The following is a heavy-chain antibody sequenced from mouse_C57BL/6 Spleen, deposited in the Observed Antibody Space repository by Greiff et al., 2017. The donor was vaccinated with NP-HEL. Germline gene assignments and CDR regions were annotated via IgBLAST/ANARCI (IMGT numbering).Heavy chain of an antibody. CDR1: GFTFSDYG. CDR2: ISSGSSTI. CDR3: ARPLHYYGSSPFAY. Sequence: EVKVEESGGGLVKPGGSLKLSCAASGFTFSDYGMHWVRQAPEKGLEWVAYISSGSSTIYYADTVKGRFTISRDNAKNTLFLQMTSLRSEDTAMYYCARPLHYYGSSPFAYWGQGTLVTVSA. V-gene: IGHV5-17*01. D-gene: IGHD1-1*01. J-gene: IGHJ3*01.